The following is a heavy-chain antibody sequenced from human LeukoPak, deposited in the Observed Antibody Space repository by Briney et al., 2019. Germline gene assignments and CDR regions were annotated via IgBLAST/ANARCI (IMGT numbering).Heavy chain of an antibody. CDR2: VLYDGSNK. J-gene: IGHJ4*02. Sequence: SGGSLRLSCAASGFTFSSYGMHWVRQAPGKGLEWVAFVLYDGSNKYYADSVKGRFTISRDNSKNTLYLQMSSLRAADTAVYHCAKLTYTNGWGDFDYWGQGTLVTVSS. CDR3: AKLTYTNGWGDFDY. D-gene: IGHD6-19*01. CDR1: GFTFSSYG. V-gene: IGHV3-30*02.